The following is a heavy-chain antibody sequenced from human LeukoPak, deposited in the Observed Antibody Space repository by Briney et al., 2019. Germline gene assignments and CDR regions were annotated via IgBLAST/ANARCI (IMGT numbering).Heavy chain of an antibody. Sequence: PGGSLRLSCAASGFPSSSHVLSWVRQAPGKGLEWIAYINHNGEAIYYPDFVKGRFIISRDNAKDSLFLQTNDLRDEDTAVYYCARDYDWAFDFWGQGTRVTVSS. CDR3: ARDYDWAFDF. CDR2: INHNGEAI. CDR1: GFPSSSHV. D-gene: IGHD3-9*01. J-gene: IGHJ4*02. V-gene: IGHV3-48*02.